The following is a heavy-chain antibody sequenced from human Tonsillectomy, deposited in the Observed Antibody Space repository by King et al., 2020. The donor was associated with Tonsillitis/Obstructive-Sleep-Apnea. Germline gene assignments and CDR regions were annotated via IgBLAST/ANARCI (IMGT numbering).Heavy chain of an antibody. V-gene: IGHV3-53*01. CDR3: ARGQVYDFWSGSDAFDI. Sequence: VQLVESGGGLIQPGGSLRLSCAASGFTVSSNYMSWVRQAPGKGLEWVSVIYSGGSTDYADSVKGRFTISRDNSKNTLYLQMNSLRAEDTAVYYCARGQVYDFWSGSDAFDIWGQGTMVTVSS. CDR1: GFTVSSNY. CDR2: IYSGGST. J-gene: IGHJ3*02. D-gene: IGHD3-3*01.